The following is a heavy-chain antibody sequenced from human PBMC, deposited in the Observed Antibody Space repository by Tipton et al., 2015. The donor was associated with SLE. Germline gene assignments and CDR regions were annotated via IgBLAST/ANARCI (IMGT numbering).Heavy chain of an antibody. CDR3: ATDSERWSH. V-gene: IGHV3-15*01. CDR2: IKHTGAT. CDR1: GFSFPNAW. Sequence: SLRLSCAASGFSFPNAWMRWVRQSSGKGLECVGRIKHTGATDYGAPAKGRFTISRDNLKKTVYLQMNSLQTEDTAVYYCATDSERWSHWGQGTLVTVSS. J-gene: IGHJ1*01. D-gene: IGHD1-1*01.